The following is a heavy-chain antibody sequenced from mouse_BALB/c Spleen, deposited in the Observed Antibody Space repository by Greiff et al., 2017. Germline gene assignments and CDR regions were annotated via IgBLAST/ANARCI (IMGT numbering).Heavy chain of an antibody. J-gene: IGHJ2*01. CDR2: ISSGSSTI. V-gene: IGHV5-17*02. D-gene: IGHD2-10*02. Sequence: EVQRVESGGGLVQPGGSRTLSCAASGFTFSSFGMHWVRQAPAKGLEWFAYISSGSSTIYYADTVKGRFTISRDNPKNTLFLQMTSLRSEDTAMYYCARGYGNYLDYWGQGTTLTVSS. CDR1: GFTFSSFG. CDR3: ARGYGNYLDY.